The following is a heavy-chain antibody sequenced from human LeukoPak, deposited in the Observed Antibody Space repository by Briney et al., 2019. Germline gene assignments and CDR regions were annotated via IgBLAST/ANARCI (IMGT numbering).Heavy chain of an antibody. V-gene: IGHV3-21*01. CDR2: ISSSSSYI. J-gene: IGHJ2*01. Sequence: GGSLRLSCAASGFTFSSYSMNWVRQAPGKGLEWVSSISSSSSYIYYADSVKGRFTISRDNAKNSLYLQMNSLRAEDTAVYYCARKGADWYFDLWGRGTLVTVSS. CDR1: GFTFSSYS. CDR3: ARKGADWYFDL.